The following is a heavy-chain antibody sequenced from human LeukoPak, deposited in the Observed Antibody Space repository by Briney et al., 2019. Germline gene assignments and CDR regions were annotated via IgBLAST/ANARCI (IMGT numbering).Heavy chain of an antibody. Sequence: GVSLRLSYVASANYWIHWVRQAPGKGLVWVSHINSDGSWTSYADSVKGRFTISKDNAKNTVYLQMNSLRAEDTAVYYCVSFYETYWGRGTLVTVSS. J-gene: IGHJ4*02. CDR1: ANYW. D-gene: IGHD2/OR15-2a*01. CDR3: VSFYETY. CDR2: INSDGSWT. V-gene: IGHV3-74*01.